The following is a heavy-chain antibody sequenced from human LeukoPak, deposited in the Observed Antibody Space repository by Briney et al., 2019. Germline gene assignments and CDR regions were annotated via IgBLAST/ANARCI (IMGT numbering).Heavy chain of an antibody. V-gene: IGHV4-59*01. CDR2: TYYSGST. CDR3: ARGTPHLDS. CDR1: GGSISSYY. Sequence: SETLSLTCTVSGGSISSYYWSWIRQPPGKGLEWIGYTYYSGSTNYNPSLKSRVTISLDTSTDQFSLKLNSVTAADTAVYYCARGTPHLDSWGQGTLVTVSS. J-gene: IGHJ4*02.